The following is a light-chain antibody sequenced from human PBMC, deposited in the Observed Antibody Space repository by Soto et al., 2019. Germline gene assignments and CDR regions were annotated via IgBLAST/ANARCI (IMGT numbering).Light chain of an antibody. CDR3: QQYNNGPPIT. CDR2: GAA. J-gene: IGKJ5*01. CDR1: QSVSNN. V-gene: IGKV3-15*01. Sequence: TPSPGPLFRTPGKRTTLSCRAIQSVSNNYFVRYRQKPAETPILLIYGAATRAPAIPARFSGSGSGTEVTLTNSSLQSEEVAVYYCQQYNNGPPITFGQGTRLEIK.